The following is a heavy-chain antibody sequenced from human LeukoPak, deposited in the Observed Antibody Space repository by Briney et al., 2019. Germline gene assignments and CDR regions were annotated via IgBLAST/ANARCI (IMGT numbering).Heavy chain of an antibody. D-gene: IGHD6-13*01. J-gene: IGHJ5*02. CDR3: AGAAAANFWFDP. V-gene: IGHV3-30*03. Sequence: GGSLRLSCAASGFTFSSYGMHWVRQAPGEGLEWVAVISYDGSNKYYADSVKGRFTISRDNSKNTLYLQMNSLRAEDTAVYYCAGAAAANFWFDPWGQGTLVTVSS. CDR2: ISYDGSNK. CDR1: GFTFSSYG.